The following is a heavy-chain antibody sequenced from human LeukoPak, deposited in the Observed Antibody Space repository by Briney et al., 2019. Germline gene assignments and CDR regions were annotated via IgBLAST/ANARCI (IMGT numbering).Heavy chain of an antibody. CDR2: IIPIFGTA. J-gene: IGHJ5*02. V-gene: IGHV1-69*05. Sequence: SVKVSCKASGGTFSSYAISWVRQAPGQGLEWMGRIIPIFGTANYAQKFQGRVTITTDESTGTAYMELSSLRSEDTAVYYCARDREWELPGTVWFDPWGQGTLVTVSS. CDR3: ARDREWELPGTVWFDP. CDR1: GGTFSSYA. D-gene: IGHD1-26*01.